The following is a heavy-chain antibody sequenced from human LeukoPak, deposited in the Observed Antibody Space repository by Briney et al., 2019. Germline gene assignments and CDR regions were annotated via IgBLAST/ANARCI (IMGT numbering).Heavy chain of an antibody. V-gene: IGHV3-30*04. J-gene: IGHJ3*02. CDR1: GFTFSSYA. CDR2: ISYDGSNK. CDR3: AGVDAAMPDAFDI. D-gene: IGHD5-18*01. Sequence: AGGSLRLSCAASGFTFSSYAMHWVRQAPGKGLEWVAVISYDGSNKYYADSVKGRFTISRDNSKNTLYLQMNSLRAGDTAVYYCAGVDAAMPDAFDIWGQGTTVTVSS.